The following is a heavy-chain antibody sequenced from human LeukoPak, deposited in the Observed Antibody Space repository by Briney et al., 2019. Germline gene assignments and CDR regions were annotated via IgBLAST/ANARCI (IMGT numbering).Heavy chain of an antibody. V-gene: IGHV6-1*01. J-gene: IGHJ2*01. D-gene: IGHD3-9*01. CDR3: VGGTLTYFDL. CDR1: GDSVSNNSAA. Sequence: SQTLSLTCVVSGDSVSNNSAAWTWIRQSPSRGLEWLGTTYYRSKWFNGYAVSVKGRITITPDTSKNQFSLQMNFVIPEDTAVYYCVGGTLTYFDLWGRGTLVTVSS. CDR2: TYYRSKWFN.